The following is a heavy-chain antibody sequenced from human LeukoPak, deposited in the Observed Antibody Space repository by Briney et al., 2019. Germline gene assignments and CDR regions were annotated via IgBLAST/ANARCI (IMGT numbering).Heavy chain of an antibody. V-gene: IGHV3-30-3*01. CDR2: ISYDGSNK. J-gene: IGHJ5*02. D-gene: IGHD6-13*01. CDR1: GFTFSNYV. CDR3: ASGYSSSWLPDWFDP. Sequence: GGSLRLSCVASGFTFSNYVMHWVRQAPGKGLEWVAVISYDGSNKYYSDSVKGRFTISRDNSKNTLYLQMNSLRAEDTAVYYCASGYSSSWLPDWFDPWGQGTLVTVSS.